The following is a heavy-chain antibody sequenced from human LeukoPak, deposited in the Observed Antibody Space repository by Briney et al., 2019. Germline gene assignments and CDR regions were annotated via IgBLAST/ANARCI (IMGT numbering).Heavy chain of an antibody. J-gene: IGHJ4*02. D-gene: IGHD3-22*01. CDR1: GGSISSSSYY. CDR3: ATIGYYYDSSGYQNYYFDY. CDR2: IYHSGST. Sequence: SETLSLTCTVSGGSISSSSYYWGWIRQPPGKGLEWIGSIYHSGSTYYNPSLKSRVTISVDTSKNQFSLKLSSVTAADTAVYYCATIGYYYDSSGYQNYYFDYWGQGTLVTVSS. V-gene: IGHV4-39*01.